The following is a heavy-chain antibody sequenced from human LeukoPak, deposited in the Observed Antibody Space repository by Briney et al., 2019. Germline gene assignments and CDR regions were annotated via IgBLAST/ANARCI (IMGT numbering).Heavy chain of an antibody. D-gene: IGHD3-22*01. V-gene: IGHV4-34*01. CDR2: SNHSGST. CDR3: AREYYYDSGRGNYFDY. J-gene: IGHJ4*02. Sequence: SETLSLTCAVYGGSVSGYYWSLIRQPPGKGLEWIGESNHSGSTNYNPSLKSRVTISVDTSKNQFSLKLSSVTAADTAVYYCAREYYYDSGRGNYFDYWGQGTLVTVSS. CDR1: GGSVSGYY.